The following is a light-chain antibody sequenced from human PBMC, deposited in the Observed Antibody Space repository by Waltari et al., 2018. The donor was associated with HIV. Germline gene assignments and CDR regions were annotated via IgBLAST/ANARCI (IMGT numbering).Light chain of an antibody. J-gene: IGLJ2*01. CDR1: SYNSNFS. CDR3: ATWQNSAPV. V-gene: IGLV4-60*02. CDR2: IEDDGKN. Sequence: QPVLTQSSSVSASLGSSVKLTCNLRSYNSNFSITWQQQQPGKAPRFLMMIEDDGKNNKETEIPDRFSGSSSGPDRYLTISSGQFDDEAVYYCATWQNSAPVFGGGTKVTVL.